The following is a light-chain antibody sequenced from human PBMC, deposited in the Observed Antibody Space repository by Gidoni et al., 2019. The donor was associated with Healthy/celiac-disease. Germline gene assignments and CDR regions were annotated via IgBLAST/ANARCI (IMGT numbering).Light chain of an antibody. V-gene: IGKV1-5*03. CDR2: KAS. CDR3: QQYNSYPWT. J-gene: IGKJ1*01. Sequence: DIQMTQSPSTLSASVGDRVTITCRASQSISSWLAWYQQKPGKAPKLLIYKASSLESGVPSRFSGSGSGTKFTLTISSLQPDDFATYYCQQYNSYPWTFGQXTKVEIK. CDR1: QSISSW.